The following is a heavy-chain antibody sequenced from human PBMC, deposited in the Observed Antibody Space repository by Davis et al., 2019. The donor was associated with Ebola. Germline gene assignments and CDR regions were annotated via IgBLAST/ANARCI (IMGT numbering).Heavy chain of an antibody. CDR2: FGTGGDT. CDR1: GFIFRNYV. V-gene: IGHV3-23*01. D-gene: IGHD1-1*01. CDR3: AKDFRVQLERRGYFDY. J-gene: IGHJ4*02. Sequence: GGSLRLSCETSGFIFRNYVMSWVRQAPGKGLEWVSTFGTGGDTYYADSVKGRFAISRDNSKNTLYLQMNSLRAEDTAVYYCAKDFRVQLERRGYFDYWGQGTLVTVSS.